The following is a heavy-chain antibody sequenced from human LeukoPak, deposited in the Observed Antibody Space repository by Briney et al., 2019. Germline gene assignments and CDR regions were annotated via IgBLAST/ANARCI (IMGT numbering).Heavy chain of an antibody. CDR3: ARGRGGGEPFDY. V-gene: IGHV4-59*01. CDR1: GGSISSYY. J-gene: IGHJ4*02. Sequence: PSETLSLTCTVSGGSISSYYWSWIRQPPGKGLEWIGYVYSSGSTNYNPSLRSRVTISVDTSKNKFSLKLTSVTAADTAVYYCARGRGGGEPFDYWGQGTLVTVSS. CDR2: VYSSGST. D-gene: IGHD3-16*01.